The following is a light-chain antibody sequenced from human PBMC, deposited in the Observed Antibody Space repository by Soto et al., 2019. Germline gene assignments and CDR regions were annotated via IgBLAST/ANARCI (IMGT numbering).Light chain of an antibody. CDR3: SSYTTSNSWV. Sequence: QSVLTQPASVSGSPGQSITISCTGTSSDVGGYKYVSWYQQEPGKAPKLMIYEVINRPSGVSNRFSGSKSANSASLTISGLQAEDESHYYCSSYTTSNSWVFGGGTKLTVL. CDR1: SSDVGGYKY. J-gene: IGLJ3*02. CDR2: EVI. V-gene: IGLV2-14*01.